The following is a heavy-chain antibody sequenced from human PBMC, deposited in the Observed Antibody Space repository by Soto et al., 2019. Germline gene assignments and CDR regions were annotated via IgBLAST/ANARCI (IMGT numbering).Heavy chain of an antibody. CDR1: GFAFSSYG. V-gene: IGHV3-30*18. CDR3: AKDLMDYYYYYGMDV. CDR2: ISYDGSNK. Sequence: GGSLRLSCAASGFAFSSYGMHWVRQAPGKGLEWVAVISYDGSNKYYADSVKGRFTISRDNSKNTLYLQMNSLRAEDTAVYYCAKDLMDYYYYYGMDVWGQGTTVTVSS. J-gene: IGHJ6*02.